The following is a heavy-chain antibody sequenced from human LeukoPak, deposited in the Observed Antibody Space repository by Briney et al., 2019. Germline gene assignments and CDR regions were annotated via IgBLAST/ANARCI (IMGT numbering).Heavy chain of an antibody. CDR1: GGSISSGSYY. J-gene: IGHJ3*02. D-gene: IGHD3-22*01. CDR3: ARTPSYDSSGYYYVHDAFDI. V-gene: IGHV4-61*02. Sequence: SETLSLTCTVSGGSISSGSYYWSWIRQPAGKGLEWIGRIYTSGSTNYNPSLKSRVTISVDTSKNQFSLKLSSVTAADTAVYYCARTPSYDSSGYYYVHDAFDIWGQGTMVTVSS. CDR2: IYTSGST.